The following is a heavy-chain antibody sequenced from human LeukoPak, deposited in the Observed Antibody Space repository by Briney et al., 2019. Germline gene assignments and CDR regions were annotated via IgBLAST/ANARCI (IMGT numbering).Heavy chain of an antibody. D-gene: IGHD3-10*01. CDR2: TSSDLNVK. CDR1: GFTFRNYV. V-gene: IGHV3-30-3*01. CDR3: AREGYYGSGSPPSLYFDY. Sequence: HTGKSLRLSCAASGFTFRNYVIHWVRQAPGKGLEWVAVTSSDLNVKLYADSVKGRFTISRDNSRSTLYLQMNSLRPEDTAIYYCAREGYYGSGSPPSLYFDYWGQGTLVTVSS. J-gene: IGHJ4*02.